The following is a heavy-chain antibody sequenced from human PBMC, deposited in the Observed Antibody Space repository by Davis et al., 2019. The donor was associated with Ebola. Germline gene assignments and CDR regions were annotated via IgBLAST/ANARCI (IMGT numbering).Heavy chain of an antibody. CDR2: INPNDGRT. Sequence: ASVKVSCKASGYTFTNYYMHWARQAPGQGLEWMGMINPNDGRTIYAQKFQGRVTVTRDTSTTTVYMDLSSLRSEDTALYYCTTPGGQDSGYDLFDIWGQGTMVTVSS. D-gene: IGHD5-12*01. CDR1: GYTFTNYY. J-gene: IGHJ3*02. V-gene: IGHV1-46*03. CDR3: TTPGGQDSGYDLFDI.